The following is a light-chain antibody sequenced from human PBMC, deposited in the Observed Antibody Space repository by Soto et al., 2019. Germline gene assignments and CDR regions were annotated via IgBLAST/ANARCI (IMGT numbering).Light chain of an antibody. Sequence: QSVLTQPPSVSAAPGQKVTISCSGSSSNIGNNYVSWYQQLPGTAPKLLIYENNKRPSGIPDRFSSSKSGTSATLGITGLQTGDEADYYCGTWDSSLCAAVFGGGTKLTVL. V-gene: IGLV1-51*02. CDR3: GTWDSSLCAAV. CDR2: ENN. J-gene: IGLJ3*02. CDR1: SSNIGNNY.